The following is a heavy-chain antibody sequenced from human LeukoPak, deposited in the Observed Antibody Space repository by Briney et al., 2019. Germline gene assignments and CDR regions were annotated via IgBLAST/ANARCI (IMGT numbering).Heavy chain of an antibody. CDR3: ARWSGATSFDP. J-gene: IGHJ5*02. Sequence: ASVKVSCKASGYTFTGYYMHWVRQAPGQGLKWMGWINPNSGGTSYAQKFQGRVTMTRDTSISTAYMELSRLRSDDTAVYYCARWSGATSFDPWGQGTLVTVSS. D-gene: IGHD1-26*01. V-gene: IGHV1-2*02. CDR2: INPNSGGT. CDR1: GYTFTGYY.